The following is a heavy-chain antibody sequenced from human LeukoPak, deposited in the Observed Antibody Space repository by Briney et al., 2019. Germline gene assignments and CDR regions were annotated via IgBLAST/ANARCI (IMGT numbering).Heavy chain of an antibody. CDR3: ARESRGFFDY. D-gene: IGHD2-2*01. J-gene: IGHJ4*02. CDR1: GGSFSGYY. V-gene: IGHV4-34*01. CDR2: INHSGST. Sequence: SETLSLTCAVYGGSFSGYYWSWIRQPPGKGLEWIGEINHSGSTDYNPSLKSRVTISVDTSKNQFSLKLSSVTAADTAVYYCARESRGFFDYWGQGTLVTVSS.